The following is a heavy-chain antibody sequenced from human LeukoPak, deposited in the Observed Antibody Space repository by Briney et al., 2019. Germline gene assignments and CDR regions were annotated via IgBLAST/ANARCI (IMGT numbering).Heavy chain of an antibody. CDR1: GGSISSGDYY. CDR3: ARHSSSWPLFDY. D-gene: IGHD6-13*01. J-gene: IGHJ4*02. V-gene: IGHV4-61*08. CDR2: IYYSGTT. Sequence: ASETLSLTCTVSGGSISSGDYYWSWIRQPPGKGLEWIGYIYYSGTTNYNPSLKSRVTMSVDTSKNQFSLKLSSVTAADTAVYYCARHSSSWPLFDYWGQGTLVTVSS.